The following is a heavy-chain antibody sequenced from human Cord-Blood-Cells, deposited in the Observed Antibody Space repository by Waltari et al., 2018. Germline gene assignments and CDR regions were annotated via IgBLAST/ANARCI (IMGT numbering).Heavy chain of an antibody. CDR2: INHSGST. CDR3: ARSISDFWSGYYFAFDI. CDR1: GRSFSGYY. Sequence: QVQLQQWGAGLLKPSETLSLTCAVYGRSFSGYYWSWIRQPPGKGLEWIGEINHSGSTNYNPALKSRVTISVDTSKNQFSLKLSSVTAADTAVYYCARSISDFWSGYYFAFDIWGQGTMVTVSS. V-gene: IGHV4-34*01. D-gene: IGHD3-3*01. J-gene: IGHJ3*02.